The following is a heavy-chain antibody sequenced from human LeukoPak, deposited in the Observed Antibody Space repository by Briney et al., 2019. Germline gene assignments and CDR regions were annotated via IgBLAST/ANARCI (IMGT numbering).Heavy chain of an antibody. CDR2: INHSGST. CDR1: GGSFSGYY. V-gene: IGHV4-34*01. CDR3: ARDHGDYFFDY. J-gene: IGHJ4*02. Sequence: SETLSLTCAVYGGSFSGYYWSWIRQPPGKGLEWIGEINHSGSTNYNPSLKSRVTISVDTSKNQFSLKLSSVTAAGTAVYYCARDHGDYFFDYWGQGTLVTVSS. D-gene: IGHD4-17*01.